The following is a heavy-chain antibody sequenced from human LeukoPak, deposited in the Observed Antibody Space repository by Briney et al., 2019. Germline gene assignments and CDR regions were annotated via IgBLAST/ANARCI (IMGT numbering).Heavy chain of an antibody. D-gene: IGHD6-13*01. CDR1: GGSISSYY. J-gene: IGHJ5*02. CDR3: ARRIAAAGGNWFDP. Sequence: IPSETLSLTCTVSGGSISSYYWSWIRQPPGKGLEWIGYIYYSGDTNYNPSLKSRVTISIDTSKNQFSLKLSSVTAADTAVYYCARRIAAAGGNWFDPWGQGTLVTVSS. V-gene: IGHV4-59*08. CDR2: IYYSGDT.